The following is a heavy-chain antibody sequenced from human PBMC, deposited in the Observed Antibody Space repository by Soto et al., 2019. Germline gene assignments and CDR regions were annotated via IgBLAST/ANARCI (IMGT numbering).Heavy chain of an antibody. CDR1: HGSVRRGPLY. D-gene: IGHD6-13*01. CDR2: IYYRGNT. J-gene: IGHJ4*01. CDR3: ARSGYGSSDFDH. V-gene: IGHV4-31*03. Sequence: ALSLTSNVSHGSVRRGPLYCTSIRQQPGKGLEWSGYIYYRGNTYDRPSLKSRVSISIDTSQNQFSLRLDSVTAADTAVYYCARSGYGSSDFDHWGQGTLVTVSS.